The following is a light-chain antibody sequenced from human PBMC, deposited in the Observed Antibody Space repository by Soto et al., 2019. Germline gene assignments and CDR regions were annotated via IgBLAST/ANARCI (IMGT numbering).Light chain of an antibody. Sequence: QPVLTQPPSASGTPGQRVTISCSGSSSNIGSNTVNWYQQLPGTAPKLLIYNNNLRPSGVPDRSSGSKSGTSASLAISGLQSEDEADYYCTAWEDSLTGRVFGGGTKLTVL. J-gene: IGLJ3*02. CDR3: TAWEDSLTGRV. V-gene: IGLV1-44*01. CDR1: SSNIGSNT. CDR2: NNN.